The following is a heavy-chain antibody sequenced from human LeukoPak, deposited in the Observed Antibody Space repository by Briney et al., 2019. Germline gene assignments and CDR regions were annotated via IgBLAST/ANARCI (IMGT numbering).Heavy chain of an antibody. J-gene: IGHJ4*02. Sequence: GGSLRLSCAASGFTFTTYWMSWVRQAPGKGLEWVSLIYSGGSTYYADSVKGRFTISRDNSKNTLYLQMNSLRAEDTAVYYCAKSLANHPHSSRYYFDYWGQGTLVTVSS. D-gene: IGHD6-13*01. CDR3: AKSLANHPHSSRYYFDY. V-gene: IGHV3-66*01. CDR2: IYSGGST. CDR1: GFTFTTYW.